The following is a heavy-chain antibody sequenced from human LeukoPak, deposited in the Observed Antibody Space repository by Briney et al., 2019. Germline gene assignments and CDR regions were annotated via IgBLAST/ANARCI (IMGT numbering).Heavy chain of an antibody. CDR3: ARWGDNFGSGSYTLYYYYMDV. Sequence: ASVTVSFKASGYTFSNYDINWVRQATGQGLEWMGWMNPNTGNTGYAQKFQGRVSMTRNTSTSTAYMELSSLRSEDTAVYYCARWGDNFGSGSYTLYYYYMDVWGKGTTVTVSS. CDR2: MNPNTGNT. V-gene: IGHV1-8*01. J-gene: IGHJ6*03. CDR1: GYTFSNYD. D-gene: IGHD3-10*01.